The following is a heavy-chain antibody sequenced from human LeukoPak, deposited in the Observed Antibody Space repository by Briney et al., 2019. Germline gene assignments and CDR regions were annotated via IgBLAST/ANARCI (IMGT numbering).Heavy chain of an antibody. V-gene: IGHV3-23*01. CDR2: ISGSGGST. J-gene: IGHJ5*02. Sequence: GGSMRLSCAASGFTFSSYAMSWVRQAPGKGLEWVSAISGSGGSTYYADSVKGRFTISRDNSTNTLYLQMSSLRAEDTAVYYCAKGRYCSGGSCYSIGNWFDPWGQGTLVTVSS. CDR3: AKGRYCSGGSCYSIGNWFDP. D-gene: IGHD2-15*01. CDR1: GFTFSSYA.